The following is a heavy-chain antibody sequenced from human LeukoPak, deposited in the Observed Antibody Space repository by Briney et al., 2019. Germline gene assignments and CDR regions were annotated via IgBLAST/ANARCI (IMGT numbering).Heavy chain of an antibody. Sequence: SQTLSLTCAISGDSVSSNSATWNWIRQSPSRGLEWLGRTYYRSKWFDDYAASVKSRIIINLDTSKNHFSLQLNSVTPEDTAIYYCARARYCSGGSCYFGLDVWGQGTTVTVSS. V-gene: IGHV6-1*01. D-gene: IGHD2-15*01. CDR2: TYYRSKWFD. CDR1: GDSVSSNSAT. CDR3: ARARYCSGGSCYFGLDV. J-gene: IGHJ6*02.